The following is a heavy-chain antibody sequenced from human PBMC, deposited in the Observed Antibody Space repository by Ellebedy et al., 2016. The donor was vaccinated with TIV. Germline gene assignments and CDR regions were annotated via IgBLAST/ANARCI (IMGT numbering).Heavy chain of an antibody. J-gene: IGHJ5*02. CDR3: ARDSRFIDQQHNWFDP. D-gene: IGHD6-13*01. V-gene: IGHV3-11*01. CDR2: ISSGGDTI. Sequence: GESLKISCAASGFTFSDFYMIWIRQAPGKGLEWLSYISSGGDTIYYADSVKGRFTISRDNAKNSLYLQMKSLGAEDTAVYYCARDSRFIDQQHNWFDPWGQGTLVTVSS. CDR1: GFTFSDFY.